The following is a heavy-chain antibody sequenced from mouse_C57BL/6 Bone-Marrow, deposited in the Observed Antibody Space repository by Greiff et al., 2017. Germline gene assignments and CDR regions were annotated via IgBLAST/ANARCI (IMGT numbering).Heavy chain of an antibody. Sequence: EVQLVESGGGLVKPGGSLKLSCAASGFTFSSYAMSWVRQTPEKRLEWVATLSDGGSYTYYPDNVKGRFTISRDNAKNNLYLQMSHLKSEDTAMYYCARELGRDFDYWGQGTTLTVSS. CDR3: ARELGRDFDY. CDR2: LSDGGSYT. J-gene: IGHJ2*01. CDR1: GFTFSSYA. V-gene: IGHV5-4*01. D-gene: IGHD4-1*01.